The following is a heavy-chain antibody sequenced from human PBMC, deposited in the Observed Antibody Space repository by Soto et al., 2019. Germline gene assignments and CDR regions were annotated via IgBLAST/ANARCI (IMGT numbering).Heavy chain of an antibody. CDR1: GLTFSSYE. Sequence: VQLVASGGGLVQPGGSLRLSCAASGLTFSSYEMNWVRQAPGKGLEWVSYISSGGGTTYYAESVKGRFTISRDNAKNSLDLQIISLRAEDTALYYCASEYGAGFPVYWGQGTLVTVSS. J-gene: IGHJ4*02. CDR2: ISSGGGTT. V-gene: IGHV3-48*03. CDR3: ASEYGAGFPVY. D-gene: IGHD3-10*01.